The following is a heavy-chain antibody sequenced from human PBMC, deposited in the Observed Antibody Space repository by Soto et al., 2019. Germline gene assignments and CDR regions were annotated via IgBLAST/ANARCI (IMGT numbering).Heavy chain of an antibody. D-gene: IGHD3-10*01. CDR1: GFTFSSSA. J-gene: IGHJ6*02. V-gene: IGHV3-23*01. CDR2: IGGSGGST. CDR3: ATDLYGMAV. Sequence: PGGSLRLSCAASGFTFSSSAMNWVRQAPGEGPEWVSAIGGSGGSTFYADSVKGRFTISRDISKNTLYLQINSLRAEDTAIFYCATDLYGMAVWGQGTTVTVSS.